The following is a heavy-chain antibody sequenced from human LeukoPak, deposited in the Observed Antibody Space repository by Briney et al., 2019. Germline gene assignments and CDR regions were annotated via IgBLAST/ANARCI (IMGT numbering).Heavy chain of an antibody. V-gene: IGHV3-33*01. D-gene: IGHD3-9*01. J-gene: IGHJ6*02. CDR1: GFTFSSYG. CDR3: ARGPDNYYYYGMDV. Sequence: PGGSLRLSCAASGFTFSSYGMHWVRQAPGKGLEWVAVIWYDGSNKYYADSVKGRFTISRDNSKNTLYLQMNSLRAEDTAVYYCARGPDNYYYYGMDVWGQGTTVTVSS. CDR2: IWYDGSNK.